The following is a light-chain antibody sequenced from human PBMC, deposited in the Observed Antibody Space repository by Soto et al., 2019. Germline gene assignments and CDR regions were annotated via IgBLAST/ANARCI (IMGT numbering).Light chain of an antibody. CDR1: QSVLYSSDNKEY. CDR3: LQYGSSPHT. V-gene: IGKV4-1*01. J-gene: IGKJ5*01. Sequence: DIVMTQSPDSLAVSLGEGATIKCKSSQSVLYSSDNKEYLAWFQQKPGQAPRLLISGASNRASDIPDRFSGSGSWTDFTLTISRLEPEDFAVYYCLQYGSSPHTFGQGTRLEIK. CDR2: GAS.